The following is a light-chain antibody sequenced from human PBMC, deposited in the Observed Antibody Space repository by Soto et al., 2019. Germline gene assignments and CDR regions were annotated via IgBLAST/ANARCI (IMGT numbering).Light chain of an antibody. Sequence: QSVLTQPPSASGSPGQRVTISCSGSSSNIGSNYVYWYQQLPGTAPKLLIYRSNQRPSGVPDRFSGSKSGTSASLAISGLRSEDEADYYGATWDDSLSGPVFGGGTKLTVL. CDR1: SSNIGSNY. CDR2: RSN. CDR3: ATWDDSLSGPV. V-gene: IGLV1-47*01. J-gene: IGLJ3*02.